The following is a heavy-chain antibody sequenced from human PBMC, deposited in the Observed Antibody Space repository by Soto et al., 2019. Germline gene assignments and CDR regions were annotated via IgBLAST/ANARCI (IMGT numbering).Heavy chain of an antibody. Sequence: GGSLRLSCAASGFTFSSYSMNWVRQAPGKGLEWVSYISSSSSTIYYADSVKGRFTISRDNAKNSLYLQMNSLRDEDTAVYYCAREFGELARYYYYGMDVWGQGTTVTVSS. CDR3: AREFGELARYYYYGMDV. CDR2: ISSSSSTI. CDR1: GFTFSSYS. V-gene: IGHV3-48*02. D-gene: IGHD3-10*01. J-gene: IGHJ6*02.